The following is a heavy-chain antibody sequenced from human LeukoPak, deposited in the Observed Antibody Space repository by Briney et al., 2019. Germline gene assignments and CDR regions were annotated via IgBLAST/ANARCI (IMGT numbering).Heavy chain of an antibody. CDR1: GGSISSYY. D-gene: IGHD5-24*01. J-gene: IGHJ5*02. V-gene: IGHV4-59*01. CDR2: IYYSGST. CDR3: ARDRPRDGYNST. Sequence: PSETLSLTCTVSGGSISSYYWSWIRQPPGKGLEWIGYIYYSGSTNYNPSLKSRVTISVDTSKNQFSLKLSSVTAADTAVYYCARDRPRDGYNSTWGQGTLVTVSS.